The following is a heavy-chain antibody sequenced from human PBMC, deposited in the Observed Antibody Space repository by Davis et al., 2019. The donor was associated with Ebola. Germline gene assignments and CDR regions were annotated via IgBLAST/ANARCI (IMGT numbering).Heavy chain of an antibody. CDR2: ISYDGSNK. Sequence: GESLKISCAASGFTFSSYAMHWVRQAPGKGLEWVAVISYDGSNKYYADSVKGRFTISRDTSKNTLYLQINSLSAEDTAVYYCARDRERYFEAHYFDYWGQGTLVTVSS. CDR1: GFTFSSYA. V-gene: IGHV3-30-3*01. J-gene: IGHJ4*02. CDR3: ARDRERYFEAHYFDY. D-gene: IGHD3-9*01.